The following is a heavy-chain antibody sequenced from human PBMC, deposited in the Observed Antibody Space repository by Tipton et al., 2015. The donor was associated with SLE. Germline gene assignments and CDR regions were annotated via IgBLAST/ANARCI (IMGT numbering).Heavy chain of an antibody. J-gene: IGHJ4*02. CDR1: GDTSTIYY. CDR2: INRSSGGT. V-gene: IGHV1-46*01. CDR3: ARGRSYNERGLPDS. D-gene: IGHD3-10*01. Sequence: QVQLVQSGAEVKKPGASVKVSCKASGDTSTIYYIHWVRQAPGQGLEWMGIINRSSGGTTYAQNFQGRATMTRDTSTSTVYMELRSLRSGDTAVYYCARGRSYNERGLPDSWGQGTQVTVSS.